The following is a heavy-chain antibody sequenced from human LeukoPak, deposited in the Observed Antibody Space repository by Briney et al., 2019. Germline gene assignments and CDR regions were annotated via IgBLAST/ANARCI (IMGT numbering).Heavy chain of an antibody. CDR1: GYTFTSYD. V-gene: IGHV1-8*01. J-gene: IGHJ4*02. CDR2: MNPNSGNT. D-gene: IGHD6-6*01. Sequence: GASVKVSCKASGYTFTSYDINWVRQATGRGLEWMGWMNPNSGNTGYAQKFQGRVTMTRNTSINTAYMELSSLRSEDTALYYCAGAIRSFPQLEVAYYFDYWGQGTLVTVSS. CDR3: AGAIRSFPQLEVAYYFDY.